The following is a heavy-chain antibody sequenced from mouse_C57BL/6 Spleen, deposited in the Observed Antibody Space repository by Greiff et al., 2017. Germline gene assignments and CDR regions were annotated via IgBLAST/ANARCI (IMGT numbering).Heavy chain of an antibody. V-gene: IGHV3-6*01. CDR3: ARLLPYAMDY. CDR1: GYSITSGYY. J-gene: IGHJ4*01. CDR2: ISYDGSN. Sequence: VQLKESGPGLVKPSQSLSLTCSVTGYSITSGYYWNWIRQFPGNKLEWMGYISYDGSNNYNPSLKNRISITRDTSKNQFFLKLNSVTTEDTATYYCARLLPYAMDYWGQGTSVTVSS. D-gene: IGHD1-1*01.